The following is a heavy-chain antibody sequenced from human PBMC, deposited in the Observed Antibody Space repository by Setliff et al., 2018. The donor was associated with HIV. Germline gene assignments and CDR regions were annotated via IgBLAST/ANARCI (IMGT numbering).Heavy chain of an antibody. V-gene: IGHV4-39*01. J-gene: IGHJ4*02. D-gene: IGHD2-15*01. CDR3: ARASVVHAIAVGY. Sequence: SETLSLTCTVSGGSFTSRSYYWGWIRQPPGKGLEWIGSIVYSGMAYYNPSLKSRVTMSVDTSKNQFSLNLTSVTAADTAVYYCARASVVHAIAVGYWGQGTLVTVSS. CDR2: IVYSGMA. CDR1: GGSFTSRSYY.